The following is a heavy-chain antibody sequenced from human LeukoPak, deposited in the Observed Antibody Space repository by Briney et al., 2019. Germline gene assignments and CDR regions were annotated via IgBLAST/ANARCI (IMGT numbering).Heavy chain of an antibody. CDR2: IYQSGST. Sequence: SETLSLTCAVSGGSISSGGYSWSWIRQPPGKGLEWIGYIYQSGSTSYNPSLKSRVTISVDRSKNQFSLELSSVTAADTAVYYCARGGRYDILTGLFDYWGQGTLVTVSS. D-gene: IGHD3-9*01. J-gene: IGHJ4*02. V-gene: IGHV4-30-2*01. CDR3: ARGGRYDILTGLFDY. CDR1: GGSISSGGYS.